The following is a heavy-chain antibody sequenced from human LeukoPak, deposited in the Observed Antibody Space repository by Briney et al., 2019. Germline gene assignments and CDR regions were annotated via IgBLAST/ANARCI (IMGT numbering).Heavy chain of an antibody. CDR2: ISSSGNSI. V-gene: IGHV3-48*01. CDR3: ATAGHPGYDFWGGFAFYFDR. J-gene: IGHJ4*02. CDR1: ELTFSRYS. D-gene: IGHD3-3*01. Sequence: GGSLRLSCAASELTFSRYSMNWVRQAPGKGLEWVSYISSSGNSICYADSVKGRFTVSRDSAKNSLYLQMNTLRAEDTALYFCATAGHPGYDFWGGFAFYFDRRGQGALVTVSS.